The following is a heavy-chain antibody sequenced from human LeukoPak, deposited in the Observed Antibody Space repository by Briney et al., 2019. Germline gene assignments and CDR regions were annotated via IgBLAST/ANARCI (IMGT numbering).Heavy chain of an antibody. CDR2: ISWNSGSI. V-gene: IGHV3-9*01. CDR3: AKDGYSSSWYLHYYYYGMDV. Sequence: GRSLRLSCAASGFTFDDYAMHWVRQAPGKGLEWVSGISWNSGSIGYADSVKGRFTISRDNSKNTLYLQMNSLRAEDTAVYYCAKDGYSSSWYLHYYYYGMDVWGQGTTVTVSS. D-gene: IGHD6-13*01. CDR1: GFTFDDYA. J-gene: IGHJ6*02.